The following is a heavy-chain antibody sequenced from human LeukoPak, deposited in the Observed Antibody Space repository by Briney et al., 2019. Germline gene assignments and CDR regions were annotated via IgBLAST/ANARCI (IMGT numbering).Heavy chain of an antibody. CDR3: AREPPIYSSGWYYTYYYYVMDV. V-gene: IGHV1-8*01. D-gene: IGHD6-19*01. Sequence: WASLKVSCKASGYTFTSYDINWVRQATGQGLEWMGWMNPNSGNTGYAQKFRGRVTMTSNNSINTVYMQLSSPRSEDTAVYYCAREPPIYSSGWYYTYYYYVMDVGSQGTTVTVSS. CDR1: GYTFTSYD. CDR2: MNPNSGNT. J-gene: IGHJ6*02.